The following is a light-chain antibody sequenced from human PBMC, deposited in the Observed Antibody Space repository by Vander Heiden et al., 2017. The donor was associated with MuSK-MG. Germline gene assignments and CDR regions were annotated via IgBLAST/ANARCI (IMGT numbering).Light chain of an antibody. Sequence: SSPLPQDPAASVPWGQTLRITCQGASIRSDSANWYQQKSGQAPVLVIYGKDTRPSGITDRCSGSSSGNTASLTITGAQAEDEADYYCNTRDSSGNHYVVFGGGTKLTVL. CDR3: NTRDSSGNHYVV. J-gene: IGLJ2*01. CDR2: GKD. V-gene: IGLV3-19*01. CDR1: SIRSDS.